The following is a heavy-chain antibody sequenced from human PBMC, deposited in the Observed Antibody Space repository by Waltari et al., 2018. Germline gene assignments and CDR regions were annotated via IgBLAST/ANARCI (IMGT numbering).Heavy chain of an antibody. Sequence: QLQLQESGPGLVKPSETLSLTCTVSGGSISSSSYYWGWIRQPPGKGLEWIGSIYYSGSTYYNPSLKSRVTISVDTSKNQFSLKLSSVTAADTAVYYCARAASAAAGKGSGWFDPWGQGTLVTVSS. V-gene: IGHV4-39*07. CDR1: GGSISSSSYY. CDR2: IYYSGST. CDR3: ARAASAAAGKGSGWFDP. D-gene: IGHD6-13*01. J-gene: IGHJ5*02.